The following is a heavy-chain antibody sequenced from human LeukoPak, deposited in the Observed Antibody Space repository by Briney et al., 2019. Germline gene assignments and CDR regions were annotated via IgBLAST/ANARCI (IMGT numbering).Heavy chain of an antibody. CDR1: GLSFNDYY. V-gene: IGHV4-34*01. CDR3: ARGQVPAARGYNWFDP. Sequence: SETLSLTCAVYGLSFNDYYWNWVRQPPGKGLEWIGEINARGDTNYNPSLKSRVTISVDSSKNQFSLTLTSMIAADTAIYYCARGQVPAARGYNWFDPWGQGTLVTVSS. D-gene: IGHD2-2*01. CDR2: INARGDT. J-gene: IGHJ5*02.